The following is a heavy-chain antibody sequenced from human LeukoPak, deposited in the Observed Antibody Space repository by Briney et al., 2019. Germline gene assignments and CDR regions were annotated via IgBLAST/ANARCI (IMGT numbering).Heavy chain of an antibody. V-gene: IGHV1-69*04. J-gene: IGHJ4*02. CDR3: ARESDSSGQFDY. D-gene: IGHD3-22*01. CDR1: GGTFSTYT. CDR2: IIPILGIA. Sequence: SVKVSCKASGGTFSTYTITWVRQAAGKGLEWMGRIIPILGIANYAQKLQGRVTITADKSTGTAYMQLSSLRSEDTAIYYCARESDSSGQFDYWGQGTLVTVSS.